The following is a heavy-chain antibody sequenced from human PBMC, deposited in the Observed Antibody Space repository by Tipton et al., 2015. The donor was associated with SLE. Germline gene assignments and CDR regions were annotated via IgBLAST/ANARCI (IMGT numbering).Heavy chain of an antibody. D-gene: IGHD2-2*01. CDR2: IFYTGNT. V-gene: IGHV4-39*07. CDR3: ARMGYAGIEN. CDR1: GASISSSNYY. Sequence: TLSLTCTVSGASISSSNYYWVWIRQLPGKGLEWIGGIFYTGNTFYTPSLKSRVTISLDMSKNQFSLKLSSVTAADTAVYYCARMGYAGIENWGQGTLVSVSS. J-gene: IGHJ1*01.